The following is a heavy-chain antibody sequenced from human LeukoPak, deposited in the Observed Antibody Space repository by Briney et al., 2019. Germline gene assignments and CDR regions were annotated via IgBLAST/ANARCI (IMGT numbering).Heavy chain of an antibody. J-gene: IGHJ4*02. V-gene: IGHV3-21*01. CDR3: ARRDYYYDSSGYYRSWIDY. CDR1: GFTFSSYS. D-gene: IGHD3-22*01. CDR2: ISSSSSYI. Sequence: GGSLRLSCAASGFTFSSYSMNWVRQAPGKGLEWVTSISSSSSYIYYADSVKGRFTISRDNAKNSLYLQMNSLRAEDTAVYYCARRDYYYDSSGYYRSWIDYWGQGTLVTVSS.